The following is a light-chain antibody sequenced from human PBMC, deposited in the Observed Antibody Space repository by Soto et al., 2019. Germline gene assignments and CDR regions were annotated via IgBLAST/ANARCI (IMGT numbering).Light chain of an antibody. CDR2: DAS. CDR1: QSVGSS. J-gene: IGKJ5*01. Sequence: EIVLTQSPATLSLSPGERATLSCRASQSVGSSLAWFQQIPGQAPRLLIYDASNRVTGIPARFSGSGSGTDFTVTISSLEPEDFAVYYCQQRSSWPITFGQGTRLEIK. CDR3: QQRSSWPIT. V-gene: IGKV3-11*01.